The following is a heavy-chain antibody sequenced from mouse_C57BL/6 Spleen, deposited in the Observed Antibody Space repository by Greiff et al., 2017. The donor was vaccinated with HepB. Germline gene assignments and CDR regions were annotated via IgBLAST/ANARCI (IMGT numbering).Heavy chain of an antibody. V-gene: IGHV1-42*01. CDR1: GYSFTGYY. D-gene: IGHD2-3*01. J-gene: IGHJ2*01. CDR2: INPSTGGT. Sequence: VQLKESGPELVKPGASVKISCKASGYSFTGYYMNWVKQSPEKSLEWIGEINPSTGGTTYNQKFKAKATLTVDKSSSTAYMQLKSLTSEDSAVYYCARGGDGYSSFDYWGQGTTLTVSS. CDR3: ARGGDGYSSFDY.